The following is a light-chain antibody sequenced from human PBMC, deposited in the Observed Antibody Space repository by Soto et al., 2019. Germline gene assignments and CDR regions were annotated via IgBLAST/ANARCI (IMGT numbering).Light chain of an antibody. J-gene: IGKJ1*01. V-gene: IGKV1-5*03. CDR1: QNINSW. Sequence: DIQMTQSPSTLSATVGDRVTITCRASQNINSWLAWYQQKPGKAPKLLIYKASSLESGVPSRFSGSGSGTEFTLTISSLQPDEFATYYCQQYNDYSGTFGQGTKVEIK. CDR3: QQYNDYSGT. CDR2: KAS.